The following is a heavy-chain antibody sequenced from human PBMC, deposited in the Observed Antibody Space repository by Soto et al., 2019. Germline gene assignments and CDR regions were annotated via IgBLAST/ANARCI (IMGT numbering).Heavy chain of an antibody. CDR1: GFTFSNFV. CDR2: ITSTGGDI. Sequence: PGGSLRLSCATSGFTFSNFVMRWVRQTPGKGLEWVSTITSTGGDIYYTDSVKGRFTISRDNSKNTLYLQMSSLRAEDTALYYCTKASSDRHHMDVWGQGTTVTVSS. CDR3: TKASSDRHHMDV. J-gene: IGHJ6*02. V-gene: IGHV3-23*01.